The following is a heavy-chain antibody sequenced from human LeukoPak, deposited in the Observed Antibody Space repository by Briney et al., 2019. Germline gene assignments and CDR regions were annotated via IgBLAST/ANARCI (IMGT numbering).Heavy chain of an antibody. CDR2: ISSNGGST. V-gene: IGHV3-64*01. Sequence: GGSLRLSCAASGFTFSSYAMHWVRQAPGKGLEYVSAISSNGGSTYYANSVKGRFTISRDNSKNTLYLQMGSLRAEDMAVYYCARDPFWGPGDAFDIWGQGTMVTVSS. CDR3: ARDPFWGPGDAFDI. J-gene: IGHJ3*02. D-gene: IGHD7-27*01. CDR1: GFTFSSYA.